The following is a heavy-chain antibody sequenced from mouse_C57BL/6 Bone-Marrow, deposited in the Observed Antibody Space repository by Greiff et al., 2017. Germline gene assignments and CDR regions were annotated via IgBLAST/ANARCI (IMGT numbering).Heavy chain of an antibody. CDR3: AREGNLLWSLYYFDY. V-gene: IGHV1-64*01. CDR2: IHPNSGST. CDR1: GYTFTSYW. Sequence: QVQLKQPGAELVKPGASVKLSCKASGYTFTSYWMHWVKQRPGQGLEWIGMIHPNSGSTNYNEKFKSKATLTVDKSSSTAYMQLSSLTSEDSAVYYCAREGNLLWSLYYFDYWGQGTTLTVSS. J-gene: IGHJ2*01. D-gene: IGHD2-1*01.